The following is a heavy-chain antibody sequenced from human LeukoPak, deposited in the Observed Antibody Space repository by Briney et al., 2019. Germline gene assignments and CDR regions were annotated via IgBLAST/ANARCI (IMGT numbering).Heavy chain of an antibody. D-gene: IGHD6-19*01. CDR3: ARILDSAWGELGY. CDR1: GYTFTSYA. V-gene: IGHV1-2*02. CDR2: INPKSGGT. J-gene: IGHJ4*02. Sequence: ASVKVSCKASGYTFTSYAMNWVRQAPGQGLEWMGWINPKSGGTNYAQKFQGRVTMTRDTSISTAYMDMSSLRSDDTAVYYCARILDSAWGELGYWGQGTLVTVSS.